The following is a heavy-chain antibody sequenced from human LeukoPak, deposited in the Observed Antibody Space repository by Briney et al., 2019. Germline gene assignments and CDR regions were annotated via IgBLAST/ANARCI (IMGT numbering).Heavy chain of an antibody. CDR3: ARGLGYEFDL. J-gene: IGHJ2*01. D-gene: IGHD1-1*01. V-gene: IGHV4-39*07. Sequence: SETLSLTCTVSGGSISSSSYYWGWIRQPPGKGLEWIGSIYYSGSTYYNPSLKSRVTISVDTSKNQFSLKLSSVTAADTAVYYCARGLGYEFDLWGRGTLVTVSS. CDR2: IYYSGST. CDR1: GGSISSSSYY.